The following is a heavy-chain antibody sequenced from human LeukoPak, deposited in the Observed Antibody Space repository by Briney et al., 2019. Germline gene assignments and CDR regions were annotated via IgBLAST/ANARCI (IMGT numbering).Heavy chain of an antibody. CDR1: GFTFSSYS. CDR3: ARVLAALPGWYFDY. D-gene: IGHD3-3*01. CDR2: ISSSSSTI. J-gene: IGHJ4*02. Sequence: GGSLRLSFAASGFTFSSYSMNWVRQAPGKGLEWVSYISSSSSTIYYADSVKGRFTISRDNAKNSLYLQMNSLRAEDTAVYYCARVLAALPGWYFDYWGQGTLVTVSS. V-gene: IGHV3-48*04.